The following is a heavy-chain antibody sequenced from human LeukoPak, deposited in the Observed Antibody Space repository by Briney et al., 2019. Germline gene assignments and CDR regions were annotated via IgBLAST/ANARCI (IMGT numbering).Heavy chain of an antibody. Sequence: PSGTLSLTCAVSGGSISSSDWWSWVRQPPGKGLEWIGEIYHSGSTNYNPSLKSRVTISVDTSKNQFSLKLSSVTAADTAVYYCARDPLAVAGTWIDPWGQGTLVTVSS. D-gene: IGHD6-19*01. CDR3: ARDPLAVAGTWIDP. CDR2: IYHSGST. V-gene: IGHV4-4*02. J-gene: IGHJ5*02. CDR1: GGSISSSDW.